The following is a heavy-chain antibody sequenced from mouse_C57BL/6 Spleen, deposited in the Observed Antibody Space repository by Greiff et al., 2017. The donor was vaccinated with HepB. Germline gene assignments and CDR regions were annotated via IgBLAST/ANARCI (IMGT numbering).Heavy chain of an antibody. J-gene: IGHJ2*01. CDR3: ARGDGNYFDY. CDR2: INPSTGGT. CDR1: GYSFTGYY. Sequence: EVQLQQSGPELVKPGASVKISCKASGYSFTGYYMNRVKQSPEKSLEWIGEINPSTGGTTYNQKFKAKATLTVDKSSSTAYMQLKSLTSEDSAVYYCARGDGNYFDYWGQGTTLTVSS. V-gene: IGHV1-42*01. D-gene: IGHD2-1*01.